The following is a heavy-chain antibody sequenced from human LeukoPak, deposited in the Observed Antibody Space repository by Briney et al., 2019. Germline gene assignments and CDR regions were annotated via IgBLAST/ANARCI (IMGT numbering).Heavy chain of an antibody. CDR3: ARFSVGGTYYPNY. J-gene: IGHJ4*02. V-gene: IGHV5-51*01. Sequence: GESLKISCEGSGYSFASYWIGWARQMPGKGLELMAIIFPGNSQTVYSPSFQGQVTISAVQSISTAYLQWSSLKASDTAMYYCARFSVGGTYYPNYWGQGTLVSVSS. CDR2: IFPGNSQT. D-gene: IGHD1-26*01. CDR1: GYSFASYW.